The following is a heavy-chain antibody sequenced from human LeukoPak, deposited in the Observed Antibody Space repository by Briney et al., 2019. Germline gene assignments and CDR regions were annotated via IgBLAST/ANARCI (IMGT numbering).Heavy chain of an antibody. CDR2: ISSSSSI. Sequence: GGSLRLSCAASGFTFSSYSMNWVRQAPGKGLEWISYISSSSSIYYADSVKGRFTISRDIAKNSLYLQMNSLRAEDTAVYYCARSFLTGDLFDSWGQGTLVTVSS. D-gene: IGHD7-27*01. J-gene: IGHJ4*02. CDR1: GFTFSSYS. V-gene: IGHV3-48*01. CDR3: ARSFLTGDLFDS.